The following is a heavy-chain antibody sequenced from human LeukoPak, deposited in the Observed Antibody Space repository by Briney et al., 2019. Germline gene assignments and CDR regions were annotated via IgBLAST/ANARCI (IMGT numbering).Heavy chain of an antibody. CDR1: GFTFSSYS. D-gene: IGHD1-7*01. Sequence: GGSLRLSCAASGFTFSSYSMNWVRQAPGKGLEWVSSISSSSSYIYYADSVKGRFTISRDNAKNSLYLQMNSLRAEDTAMYYCARADQTGTPDYWGQGTLVTVSS. V-gene: IGHV3-21*01. CDR2: ISSSSSYI. J-gene: IGHJ4*02. CDR3: ARADQTGTPDY.